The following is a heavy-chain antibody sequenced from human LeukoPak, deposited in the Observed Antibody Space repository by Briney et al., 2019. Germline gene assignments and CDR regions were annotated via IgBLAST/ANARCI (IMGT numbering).Heavy chain of an antibody. J-gene: IGHJ4*02. CDR1: GGSLSSHY. V-gene: IGHV4-59*11. CDR2: IYYSGST. CDR3: ARVTGDY. Sequence: SETLSLTCTVSGGSLSSHYWNWIRQPPGKGLEWIGYIYYSGSTNYNPSLKSRVTISVDTSKNQFSLKLSSVTAADTAVYYCARVTGDYWGQGTLVTVSS.